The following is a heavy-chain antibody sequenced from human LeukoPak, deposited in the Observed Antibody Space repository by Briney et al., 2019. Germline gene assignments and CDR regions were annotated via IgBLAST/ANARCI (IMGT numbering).Heavy chain of an antibody. CDR2: ISSSSDTI. D-gene: IGHD1-26*01. V-gene: IGHV3-48*01. J-gene: IGHJ4*02. CDR3: ATESGTYSGTCFDY. CDR1: GFTFSSYN. Sequence: HTGGSLRLSCAASGFTFSSYNMNWVRQAPGKGLEWVSYISSSSDTIYYADSVKGRFTISRDNAKNSLYLQMNSLRAEDTAVYYCATESGTYSGTCFDYWGQGNLVTVSS.